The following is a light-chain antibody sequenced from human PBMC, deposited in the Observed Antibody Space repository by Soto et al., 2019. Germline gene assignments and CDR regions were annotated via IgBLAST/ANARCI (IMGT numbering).Light chain of an antibody. CDR3: QQYGRLPRT. V-gene: IGKV3-20*01. CDR2: GAS. CDR1: QSVSSSY. Sequence: EIVLTQSPGTLSLSPGERATLSCRASQSVSSSYLAWAQQKPGQAPRLLIYGASSRATGIPDRFTGSGSGTGFTLTISRLEPEDCALYSCQQYGRLPRTFDQETKLEIK. J-gene: IGKJ2*01.